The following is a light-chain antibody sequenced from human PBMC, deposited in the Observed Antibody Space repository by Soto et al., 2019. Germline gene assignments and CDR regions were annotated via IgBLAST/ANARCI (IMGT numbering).Light chain of an antibody. Sequence: QSVLTQPPSASGTPGQRVTISCSGSSSNIGSNTVNWYQQLPGTAPKLLIYTNDRRPSGVPDRFSGSKSGTSASLAISGLQSEDEADYYCAVWHDSLNGWVFGGGTQLPVL. CDR2: TND. J-gene: IGLJ3*02. CDR3: AVWHDSLNGWV. V-gene: IGLV1-44*01. CDR1: SSNIGSNT.